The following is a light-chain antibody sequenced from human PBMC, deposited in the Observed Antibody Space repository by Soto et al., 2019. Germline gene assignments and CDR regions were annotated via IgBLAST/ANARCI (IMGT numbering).Light chain of an antibody. Sequence: QSVLTQPPSASGSPGQSVTISCTGTSSDVGSYNFVSWYQHHPGKVPKLMIYEVNKRPSGVPHRFSGSKSGNTDSLTVSGLQAEDEADYYCCSYGVGDILVFGGGTKLTVL. J-gene: IGLJ3*02. CDR3: CSYGVGDILV. CDR2: EVN. V-gene: IGLV2-8*01. CDR1: SSDVGSYNF.